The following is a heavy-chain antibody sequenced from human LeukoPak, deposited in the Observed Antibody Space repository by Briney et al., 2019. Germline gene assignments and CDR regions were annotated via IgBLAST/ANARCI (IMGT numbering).Heavy chain of an antibody. CDR3: AKGNGGYCRGGTCHHYHYGMDV. CDR1: GFTFSSYG. J-gene: IGHJ6*02. D-gene: IGHD2-15*01. Sequence: GGSLRLSCAASGFTFSSYGIHWVRQAPGKGLEWVAVISYDGSNKYYADPVKGRFTISRDNSKNTLFLQMNSLRLEDTAVYSCAKGNGGYCRGGTCHHYHYGMDVWGLGTTVTVS. V-gene: IGHV3-30*18. CDR2: ISYDGSNK.